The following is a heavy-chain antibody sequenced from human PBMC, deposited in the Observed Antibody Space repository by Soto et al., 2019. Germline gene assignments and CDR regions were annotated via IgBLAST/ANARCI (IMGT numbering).Heavy chain of an antibody. CDR3: AREKYYYGSGSFIDY. CDR1: GGSVSSGSYY. J-gene: IGHJ4*02. D-gene: IGHD3-10*01. V-gene: IGHV4-61*01. Sequence: SETLSLTCTVSGGSVSSGSYYWSWIRQPPGKGLEWIGYIYYSGSTNYNPSLKSRVTISVDTSKNQFSLKLSSVTAADTAVYYCAREKYYYGSGSFIDYWGQGTLVTVSS. CDR2: IYYSGST.